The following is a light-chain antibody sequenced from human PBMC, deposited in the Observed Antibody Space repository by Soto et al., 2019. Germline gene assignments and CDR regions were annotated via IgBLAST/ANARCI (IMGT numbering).Light chain of an antibody. CDR2: SNN. CDR1: SSNIGSNT. Sequence: QSVLTQPPSASGTPGQRVTISCSGSSSNIGSNTVHWYQQLPGTAPKLLIYSNNQRPSGVPDRFSGSKSGTSASLAISGLQFEDEADYYCAAWDDSLNGLVFGGGTKVTVL. V-gene: IGLV1-44*01. CDR3: AAWDDSLNGLV. J-gene: IGLJ3*02.